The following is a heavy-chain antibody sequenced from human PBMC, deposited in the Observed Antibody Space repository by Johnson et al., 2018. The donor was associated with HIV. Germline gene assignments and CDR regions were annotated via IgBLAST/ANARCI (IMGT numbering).Heavy chain of an antibody. J-gene: IGHJ3*01. V-gene: IGHV3-7*01. CDR2: IKQDGSEK. D-gene: IGHD1-26*01. Sequence: MQLVESGGGLVQPGGSLRLSCAASGFTFSSYWMSWVRQAPGKGLEWVANIKQDGSEKYYVDSVKGRFTISRDNAKNSLYLQMNSLRAEDTAVYYCAKDLFTEREDDVFDVWGQGTMVTVSS. CDR3: AKDLFTEREDDVFDV. CDR1: GFTFSSYW.